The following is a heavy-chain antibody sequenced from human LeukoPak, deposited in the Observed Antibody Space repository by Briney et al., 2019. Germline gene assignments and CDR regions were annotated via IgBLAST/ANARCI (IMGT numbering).Heavy chain of an antibody. Sequence: ASVKVSCKASGYTFTSYYMHWVRQAPGQGLEWMGIINPSGGSTSYAQKFQCRVTMTRDMSTSTVYMELSSLRSEDTAVYYCARDDTAMVTSYWGQGTLVTVSS. J-gene: IGHJ4*02. V-gene: IGHV1-46*01. CDR2: INPSGGST. CDR1: GYTFTSYY. CDR3: ARDDTAMVTSY. D-gene: IGHD5-18*01.